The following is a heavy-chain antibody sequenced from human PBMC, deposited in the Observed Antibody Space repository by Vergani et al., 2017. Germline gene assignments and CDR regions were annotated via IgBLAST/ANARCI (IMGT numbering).Heavy chain of an antibody. CDR1: GFTFSSYG. CDR2: ISYDGSNK. Sequence: QVQLVESGGGVVQPGRSLRLSCAASGFTFSSYGMHWVRQAPGKGLEWVAVISYDGSNKYYADSVKGRFTISRDNSKNTLYLQMNSLRAEDTAVYYCAKDGRGIIAATSNWFDSWGQGTLVTVSS. J-gene: IGHJ5*01. D-gene: IGHD6-13*01. CDR3: AKDGRGIIAATSNWFDS. V-gene: IGHV3-30*18.